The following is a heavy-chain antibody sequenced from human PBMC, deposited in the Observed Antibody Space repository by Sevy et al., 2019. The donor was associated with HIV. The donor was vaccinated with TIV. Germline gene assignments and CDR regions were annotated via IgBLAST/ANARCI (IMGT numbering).Heavy chain of an antibody. D-gene: IGHD5-18*01. CDR2: RKEDGSEK. Sequence: GGSLRLSCAASGFRFSSYWMSWVRQAPGKGLEWVASRKEDGSEKYYVDSVEGRFTISRDNAKNSLYLQMNSLRAEDTAVYFCVREGLGGYSYSLDCWGQGALVTVSS. CDR3: VREGLGGYSYSLDC. J-gene: IGHJ4*02. CDR1: GFRFSSYW. V-gene: IGHV3-7*01.